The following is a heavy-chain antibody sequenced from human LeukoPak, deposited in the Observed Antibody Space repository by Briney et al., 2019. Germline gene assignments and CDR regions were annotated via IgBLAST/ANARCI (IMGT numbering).Heavy chain of an antibody. J-gene: IGHJ3*02. V-gene: IGHV4-39*01. CDR3: ARAPDIMYAFDI. D-gene: IGHD5/OR15-5a*01. Sequence: RPSETLSLTCTVSGGSITSNIYYLGWIRQPPGKGLEWIGSLYYTGSTYYNPSLKSRVTISVDTSKNQVSLKLTSVTAADTAAYYCARAPDIMYAFDIWGQGTMVTVSS. CDR1: GGSITSNIYY. CDR2: LYYTGST.